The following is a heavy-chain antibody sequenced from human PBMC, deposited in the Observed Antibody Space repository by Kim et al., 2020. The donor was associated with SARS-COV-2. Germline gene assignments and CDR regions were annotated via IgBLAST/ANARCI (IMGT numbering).Heavy chain of an antibody. V-gene: IGHV3-23*01. Sequence: GGSLRLSCAASGFTFSSYAMSWVRQAPGKGLEWVSAISGSGGSTYYADSVKGRFTISRDNSKNTLYLQMNSLRAEDTAVYYCAKIGFGELFSPIDYWGQGTLVTVSS. CDR1: GFTFSSYA. J-gene: IGHJ4*02. CDR2: ISGSGGST. CDR3: AKIGFGELFSPIDY. D-gene: IGHD3-10*01.